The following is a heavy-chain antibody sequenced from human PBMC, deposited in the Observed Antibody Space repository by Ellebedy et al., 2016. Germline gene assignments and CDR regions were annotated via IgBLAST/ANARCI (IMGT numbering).Heavy chain of an antibody. CDR2: LFHTGTT. J-gene: IGHJ4*02. Sequence: SETLSLTCNVSGYSITTTYYWGWIRQPPGKGLEWLGNLFHTGTTYYTPSIKSRVALSVATSKNKFSLSMTSVTAADQAIYYFGREGDFGGNFWGPGNLVTVSP. V-gene: IGHV4-38-2*02. CDR1: GYSITTTYY. D-gene: IGHD4-23*01. CDR3: GREGDFGGNF.